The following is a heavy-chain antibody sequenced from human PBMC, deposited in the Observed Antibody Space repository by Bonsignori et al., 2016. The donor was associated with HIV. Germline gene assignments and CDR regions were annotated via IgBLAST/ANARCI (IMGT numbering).Heavy chain of an antibody. CDR2: INSDGSST. CDR3: AREGLGIEGFDY. D-gene: IGHD7-27*01. J-gene: IGHJ4*02. V-gene: IGHV3-74*01. Sequence: WIRQPPGKGLVWVSRINSDGSSTSYADSVKGRFTISRDNAKNTLYLQMNSLRAEDTAVYYCAREGLGIEGFDYWGQGTLVTVSS.